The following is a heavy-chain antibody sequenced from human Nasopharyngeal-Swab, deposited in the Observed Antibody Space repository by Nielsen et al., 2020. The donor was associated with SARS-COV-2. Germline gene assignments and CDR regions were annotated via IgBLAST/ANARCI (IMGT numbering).Heavy chain of an antibody. CDR1: GFTFSSYA. CDR3: AGAEGGAPRYAFDI. CDR2: ISSNGGST. V-gene: IGHV3-64*01. Sequence: GGSLRLSCAASGFTFSSYAMHWVRQAPGKGLEYVSAISSNGGSTYYANSVKGRFTISRDNSKNTLYLQMGSLRAEDMAVYYCAGAEGGAPRYAFDIWGQGTMVTVSS. D-gene: IGHD3-16*01. J-gene: IGHJ3*02.